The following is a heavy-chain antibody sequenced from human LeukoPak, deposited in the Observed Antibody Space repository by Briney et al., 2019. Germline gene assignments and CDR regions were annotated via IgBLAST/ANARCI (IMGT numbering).Heavy chain of an antibody. CDR1: GFTFSSYG. Sequence: GSLRLSCAASGFTFSSYGMHWVRQPPGKGLEWIGEINHSGSTNYNPSLKSRVTISVDTSKNQFSLKLSSVTAADTAVYYCASLGYPYYYFDYWGQGTLVTVSS. D-gene: IGHD3-22*01. CDR2: INHSGST. CDR3: ASLGYPYYYFDY. J-gene: IGHJ4*02. V-gene: IGHV4-34*01.